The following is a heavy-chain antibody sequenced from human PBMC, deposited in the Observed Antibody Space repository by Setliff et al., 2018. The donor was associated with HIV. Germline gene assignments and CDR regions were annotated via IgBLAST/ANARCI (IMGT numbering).Heavy chain of an antibody. J-gene: IGHJ4*02. V-gene: IGHV1-2*02. D-gene: IGHD4-4*01. CDR3: ARDRPGDGGNYQIDY. Sequence: ASVKVSCKASGYTFTGYYIHWVRQAPGQGLEWMGWIYPNSGDTKYAQKFQGRVTMTRDTSISTAYTELSWLSSDDTAVYYCARDRPGDGGNYQIDYWGQGTLVTVSS. CDR2: IYPNSGDT. CDR1: GYTFTGYY.